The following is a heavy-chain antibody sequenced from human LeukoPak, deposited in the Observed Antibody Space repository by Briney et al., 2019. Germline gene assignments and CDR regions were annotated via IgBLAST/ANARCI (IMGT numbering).Heavy chain of an antibody. V-gene: IGHV3-49*04. D-gene: IGHD3-10*01. CDR1: GFTFGDYA. Sequence: PGGSLRLSCTASGFTFGDYAMSWVRQAPGKGLEWVGFIRSKAYGGTTEYAASAKGRFTISRDDSKSIAYLQMNSLKTEDTAVYYCTRGYPYGSGSYYDYAEYFQHWGQGTLVTVSS. J-gene: IGHJ1*01. CDR3: TRGYPYGSGSYYDYAEYFQH. CDR2: IRSKAYGGTT.